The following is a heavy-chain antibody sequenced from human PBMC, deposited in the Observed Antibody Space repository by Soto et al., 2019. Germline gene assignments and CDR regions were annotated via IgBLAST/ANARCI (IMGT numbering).Heavy chain of an antibody. CDR1: GGTFSSYA. D-gene: IGHD3-22*01. CDR3: ARELRVVVITNTHPNWFDP. J-gene: IGHJ5*02. CDR2: IIPIFGTA. V-gene: IGHV1-69*13. Sequence: SVKVSCKASGGTFSSYAISWVRQAPGQGLEWMGGIIPIFGTANYAQKFQGRVTITADESTSTAYMELSSLRSEDTAVYYCARELRVVVITNTHPNWFDPWGQGTLVTVSS.